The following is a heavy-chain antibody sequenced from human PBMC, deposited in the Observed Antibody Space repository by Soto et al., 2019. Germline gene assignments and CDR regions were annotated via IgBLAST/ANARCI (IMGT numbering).Heavy chain of an antibody. J-gene: IGHJ4*02. CDR3: AKDQGVVTAITNFDY. V-gene: IGHV3-23*01. Sequence: GGSLRLSCAASGFTFNSYAMSWVRQAPGKGLEWVSAISGSGGSTYYADSVKGRFTISRDNSKNTLYLQMNSLRAEDTAVFYCAKDQGVVTAITNFDYWGQGTLVTVSS. CDR2: ISGSGGST. D-gene: IGHD3-3*01. CDR1: GFTFNSYA.